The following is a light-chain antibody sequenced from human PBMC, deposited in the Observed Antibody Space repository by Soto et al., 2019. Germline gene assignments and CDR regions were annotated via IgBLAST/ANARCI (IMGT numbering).Light chain of an antibody. CDR2: GAS. V-gene: IGKV3-15*01. J-gene: IGKJ4*01. CDR3: QHDNNWLLT. CDR1: QIVSRN. Sequence: EIVMTQSPATLSVSPGERATLSCRASQIVSRNLAWYQQKPGQAPRLLIYGASTRATCIPVRFSGSVSGTEFTLTTSIRQSEYFAVYYCQHDNNWLLTFGGGTKVELK.